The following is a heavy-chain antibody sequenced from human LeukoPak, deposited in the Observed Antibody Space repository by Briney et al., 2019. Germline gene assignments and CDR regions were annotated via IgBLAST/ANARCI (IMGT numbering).Heavy chain of an antibody. J-gene: IGHJ4*02. CDR3: AKSRESPVGHYFDY. CDR1: GFTFSSYG. CDR2: ISGSGGST. V-gene: IGHV3-23*01. Sequence: GGSLRLSCAASGFTFSSYGMHWVRQAPGKGLEWVSAISGSGGSTYYADSVKGRFTISRDNSKNTLYLQMNSLRAEDTAVYYCAKSRESPVGHYFDYWGQGTLVTVSS.